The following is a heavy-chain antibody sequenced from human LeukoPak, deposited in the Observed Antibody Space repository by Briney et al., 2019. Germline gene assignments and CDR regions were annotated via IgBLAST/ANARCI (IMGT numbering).Heavy chain of an antibody. CDR1: GGTFSSYA. CDR2: IIPILGIA. D-gene: IGHD1-26*01. J-gene: IGHJ4*02. CDR3: ARASGSYYEGDGFDY. V-gene: IGHV1-69*04. Sequence: SVKVSCKASGGTFSSYAISWVRQAPGQGLEWMGRIIPILGIANYAQKFQGRVTITADKSTSTAYMELSSLRSEDTAVYYCARASGSYYEGDGFDYWGQGTLVTVSS.